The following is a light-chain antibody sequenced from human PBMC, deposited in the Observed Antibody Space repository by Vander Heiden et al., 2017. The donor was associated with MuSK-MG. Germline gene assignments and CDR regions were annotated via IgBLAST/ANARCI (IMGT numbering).Light chain of an antibody. CDR3: QVWDSGSDYV. V-gene: IGLV3-21*02. CDR1: SIGRKS. CDR2: DDT. J-gene: IGLJ1*01. Sequence: YVLTQPPSVSVAPGQTARITCGGNSIGRKSVHWYQQKPGQAPVLVVYDDTDRPSGIPERFSGSNSGNTATLTISTVEVGDEADYYCQVWDSGSDYVFGTGTKVTVL.